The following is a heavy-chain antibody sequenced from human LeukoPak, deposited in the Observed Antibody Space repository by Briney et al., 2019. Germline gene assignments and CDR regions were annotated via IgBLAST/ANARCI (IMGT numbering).Heavy chain of an antibody. CDR1: GYTFTAYH. J-gene: IGHJ5*02. D-gene: IGHD6-13*01. CDR2: INPNSGDA. V-gene: IGHV1-2*02. CDR3: ARGSSTSTHIDR. Sequence: ASVKVSCKASGYTFTAYHMHWVRQAPGQGPEWMGWINPNSGDAYYAQNFKARVTMTRDTSISTAYMDLGSLTSDDTAVYYCARGSSTSTHIDRWGQGSLVTVSS.